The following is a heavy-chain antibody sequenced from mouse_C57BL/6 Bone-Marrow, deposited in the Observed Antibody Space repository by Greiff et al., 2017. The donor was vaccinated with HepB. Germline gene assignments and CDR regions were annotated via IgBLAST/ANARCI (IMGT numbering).Heavy chain of an antibody. CDR3: AHRDGYSCYFDL. V-gene: IGHV1-81*01. CDR1: GYTFTSYG. Sequence: QVQLQQSGAELARPGASVKLSCKASGYTFTSYGISWVKQRTGQGLEWIGEIYPRSGNTYYNEKFKGKATLTADKSSSTAYMELRILTSEDSAVYFCAHRDGYSCYFDLWGTGTPVTVSS. CDR2: IYPRSGNT. D-gene: IGHD2-3*01. J-gene: IGHJ1*03.